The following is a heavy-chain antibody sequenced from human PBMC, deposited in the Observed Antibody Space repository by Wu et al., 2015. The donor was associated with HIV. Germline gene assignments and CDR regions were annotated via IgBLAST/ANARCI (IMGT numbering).Heavy chain of an antibody. CDR3: ARKTESGYSGYGMDV. CDR1: GYTFTDYY. J-gene: IGHJ6*02. V-gene: IGHV1-2*02. CDR2: INPNTGDT. D-gene: IGHD5-12*01. Sequence: QVQLVQSGAEVKKPGASVKVSCKASGYTFTDYYMHWVRQAPGQGLEWMAWINPNTGDTNSAQKFEGRVTMTRDTSISTAYMELTWLRSEDTAVYYCARKTESGYSGYGMDVWGQGTTVTVSS.